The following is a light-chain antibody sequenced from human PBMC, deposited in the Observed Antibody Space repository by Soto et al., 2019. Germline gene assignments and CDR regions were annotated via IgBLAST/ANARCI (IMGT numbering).Light chain of an antibody. V-gene: IGKV3-20*01. Sequence: EIVLTQSPGTLSLSPGERATLSCRASQSVSSSYLAWYQQKPGQAPRLLIYGASSRATGIPDRFSGSGSGTDFTLTISRLEPEDFEVYYCQQYGRSTCAFGQGTKV. CDR3: QQYGRSTCA. CDR2: GAS. J-gene: IGKJ1*01. CDR1: QSVSSSY.